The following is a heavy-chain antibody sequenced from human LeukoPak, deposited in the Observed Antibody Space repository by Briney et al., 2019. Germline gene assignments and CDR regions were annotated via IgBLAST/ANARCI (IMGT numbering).Heavy chain of an antibody. V-gene: IGHV1-8*01. J-gene: IGHJ6*02. Sequence: ASVKVSCKASGYTFTSYDINWVRQATGQGLEWMGWMNPNSGNTGYAQKFQGRVTMTRNTSISTAYMELSSLRSEDTAVYYCARDWAYYYGSGSYRYYYGMDVWGQGTMVTVSS. CDR1: GYTFTSYD. CDR2: MNPNSGNT. D-gene: IGHD3-10*01. CDR3: ARDWAYYYGSGSYRYYYGMDV.